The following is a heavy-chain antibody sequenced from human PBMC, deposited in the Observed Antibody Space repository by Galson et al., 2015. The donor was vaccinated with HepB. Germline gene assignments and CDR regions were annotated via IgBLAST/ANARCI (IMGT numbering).Heavy chain of an antibody. CDR3: ARARYSISPPDY. Sequence: SVKVSCKASDYTFSNFGISWVRQAPGQGLEWMGWISAYNGNRDSAQKFQGRVTMTTDTSTSTAYMELRSLRYDDTAVYYCARARYSISPPDYWGQGTLVTVSS. V-gene: IGHV1-18*04. J-gene: IGHJ4*02. D-gene: IGHD5-12*01. CDR1: DYTFSNFG. CDR2: ISAYNGNR.